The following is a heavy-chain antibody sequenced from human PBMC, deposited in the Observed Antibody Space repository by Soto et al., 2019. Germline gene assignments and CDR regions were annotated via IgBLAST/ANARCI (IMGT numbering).Heavy chain of an antibody. CDR2: IIPIFGTP. J-gene: IGHJ4*02. CDR3: ARDRYDYGSGNYYNRIDF. D-gene: IGHD3-10*01. CDR1: GGIFSTYA. V-gene: IGHV1-69*01. Sequence: QVQLVQSGAEVKKPGSSVKVSCKASGGIFSTYAISWLRQAPGQGLEWMGGIIPIFGTPNYAQRFQGRVTITADESTSTAYMELSRLRSEDTAVYYCARDRYDYGSGNYYNRIDFWGQGTLVTVSS.